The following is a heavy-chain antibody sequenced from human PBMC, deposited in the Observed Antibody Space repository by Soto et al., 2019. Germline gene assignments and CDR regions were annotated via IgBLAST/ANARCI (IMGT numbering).Heavy chain of an antibody. J-gene: IGHJ6*02. Sequence: PGGSLRLSCTASGFTFSSYDMHWVRQPAGKGLEWVSGVGIAGDTYYAGSVKGRFTISRENGKNSLNLQMNSLRAEDTAVYYCALRSGSYYSFYYYAMDVWGPGTTVTVSS. CDR1: GFTFSSYD. V-gene: IGHV3-13*01. D-gene: IGHD3-10*01. CDR3: ALRSGSYYSFYYYAMDV. CDR2: VGIAGDT.